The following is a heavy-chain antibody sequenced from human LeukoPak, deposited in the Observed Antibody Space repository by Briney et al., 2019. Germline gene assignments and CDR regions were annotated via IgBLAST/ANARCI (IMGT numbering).Heavy chain of an antibody. CDR2: IGAGSGHT. D-gene: IGHD7-27*01. CDR3: AKRGDNWGPFDY. J-gene: IGHJ4*02. CDR1: GFTFSSYG. Sequence: GGSLRLSCAASGFTFSSYGMHWVRQAPGKGLEWVSTIGAGSGHTYYTDSVKGRFTISRDNSKNTLYLQMDSLRAEDTAVYYCAKRGDNWGPFDYWGQGTLVTVSS. V-gene: IGHV3-23*01.